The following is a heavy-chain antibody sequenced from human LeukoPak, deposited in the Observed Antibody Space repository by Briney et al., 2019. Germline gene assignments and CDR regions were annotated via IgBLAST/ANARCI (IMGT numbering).Heavy chain of an antibody. CDR1: GFTFSSYS. J-gene: IGHJ4*02. V-gene: IGHV3-21*01. Sequence: GGSLRLSCAASGFTFSSYSMNWVRQAPGKGLECVSSISSSNTYIYYADSVKGRFTISRDNAKNSLYLQMNSLRAEDTAVYYCARDTDTAMGKFDYRGQGTLVTVSS. D-gene: IGHD5-18*01. CDR2: ISSSNTYI. CDR3: ARDTDTAMGKFDY.